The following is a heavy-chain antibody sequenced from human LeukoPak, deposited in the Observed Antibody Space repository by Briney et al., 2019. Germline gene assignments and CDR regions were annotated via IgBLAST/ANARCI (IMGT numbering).Heavy chain of an antibody. V-gene: IGHV3-21*01. CDR3: ARRLIAATGDVFDI. CDR1: GFTLSSYA. D-gene: IGHD6-13*01. Sequence: PGGSLRLSCAASGFTLSSYAMNWVRQAPGKGLEWVSSISSGTSYKYYADSMKGRFTISRDNAKNSLYLQMDNLRAEDTAVYYCARRLIAATGDVFDIWGQGAMVTVSS. CDR2: ISSGTSYK. J-gene: IGHJ3*02.